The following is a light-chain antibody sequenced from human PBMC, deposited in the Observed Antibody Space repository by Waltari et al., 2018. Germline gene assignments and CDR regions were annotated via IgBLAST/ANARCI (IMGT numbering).Light chain of an antibody. Sequence: QSALTQPASVSGSPGQSITISCTGTTSDVGAYKHASWYQQRPGKAPKLMIYEVSERPSGVSNRFSGSKYGNAASLDISGLQAEDEAYYYCSSYTTSDTWVFGGGTKLTVL. V-gene: IGLV2-14*01. CDR3: SSYTTSDTWV. CDR1: TSDVGAYKH. J-gene: IGLJ3*02. CDR2: EVS.